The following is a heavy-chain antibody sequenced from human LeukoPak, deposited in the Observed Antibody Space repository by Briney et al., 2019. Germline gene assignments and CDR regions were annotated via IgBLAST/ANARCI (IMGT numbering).Heavy chain of an antibody. CDR1: GFTFSSYS. D-gene: IGHD6-13*01. J-gene: IGHJ4*02. CDR3: ASFSAAAIY. V-gene: IGHV3-48*01. CDR2: ISSSSSTI. Sequence: EGSLRLSCAASGFTFSSYSMNWVRQAPGKGLEWVSYISSSSSTIYYADSVKGRFTISRDNAKNSLYLQMNSLRAEDTAVYYCASFSAAAIYWGQGTLVTVSS.